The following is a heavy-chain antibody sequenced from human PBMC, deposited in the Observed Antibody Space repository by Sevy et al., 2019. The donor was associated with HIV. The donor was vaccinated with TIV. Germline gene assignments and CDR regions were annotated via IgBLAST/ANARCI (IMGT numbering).Heavy chain of an antibody. CDR2: INHSGST. CDR1: GGSFSGYY. CDR3: ARGQLRINMIVVVMTSSAFWFDP. J-gene: IGHJ5*02. Sequence: SETLSLTCAVYGGSFSGYYWSWIRQPPGKGLEWIGEINHSGSTNYNPSLKSRVTISVDTSKNQFSLKLRSVTAADTPVYYCARGQLRINMIVVVMTSSAFWFDPWGQGTLVTVSS. V-gene: IGHV4-34*01. D-gene: IGHD3-22*01.